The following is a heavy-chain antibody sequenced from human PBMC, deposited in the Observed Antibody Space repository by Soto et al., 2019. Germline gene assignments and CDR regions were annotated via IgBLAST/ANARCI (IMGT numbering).Heavy chain of an antibody. V-gene: IGHV3-15*01. CDR2: IKSKTDGGTT. Sequence: GGSLRLSCVASGFTFNNAWMNWVRQAPGKGLEWVGRIKSKTDGGTTDYAALVKGRFTISRDDSKTTLYLQMNGLKTEDTAVYYCTTAENYYDSSSFDYWGQGNLVTVSS. J-gene: IGHJ4*02. CDR1: GFTFNNAW. CDR3: TTAENYYDSSSFDY. D-gene: IGHD3-22*01.